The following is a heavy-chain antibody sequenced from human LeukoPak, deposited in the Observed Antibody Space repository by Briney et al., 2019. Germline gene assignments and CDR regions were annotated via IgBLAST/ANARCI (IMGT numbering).Heavy chain of an antibody. D-gene: IGHD1-1*01. CDR1: GFTFSSYA. V-gene: IGHV3-23*01. J-gene: IGHJ4*02. Sequence: GGSLRLSCAASGFTFSSYAMSWVRQAPGKGLEWVSAISGSGGSTYYADSVKGRFTISRDNSKNTLYLRMNSLRAEDTAVYYCAKDPGYVSSFCWGQGTLVTVSS. CDR3: AKDPGYVSSFC. CDR2: ISGSGGST.